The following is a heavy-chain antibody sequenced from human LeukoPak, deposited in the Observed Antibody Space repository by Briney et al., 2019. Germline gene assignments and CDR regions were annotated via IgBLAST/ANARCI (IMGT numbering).Heavy chain of an antibody. J-gene: IGHJ4*02. CDR2: INIDGSEK. Sequence: GGSLRLSCSASGFTFSSRWMNWVRQAPGRGLEWVAIINIDGSEKHYVDSVNGRFTISRDNTKNSLYPQMNSLRVEDRAVYFCSRANHGPEYWGEGNLFTVSS. D-gene: IGHD1-14*01. V-gene: IGHV3-7*01. CDR3: SRANHGPEY. CDR1: GFTFSSRW.